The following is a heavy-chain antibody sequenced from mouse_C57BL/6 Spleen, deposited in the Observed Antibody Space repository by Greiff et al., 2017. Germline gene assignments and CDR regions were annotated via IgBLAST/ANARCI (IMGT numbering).Heavy chain of an antibody. Sequence: EVQGVESGGGLVQPGGSLSLSCAASGFTFTDYYMSWVRQPPGKALEWLGFIRNKANGYTTEYSASVKGRFTISRDNSQSILYLQMNALRAEDSATYYCARYIPSTVEFDYWGQGTTLTVSA. CDR2: IRNKANGYTT. V-gene: IGHV7-3*01. J-gene: IGHJ2*01. CDR3: ARYIPSTVEFDY. CDR1: GFTFTDYY. D-gene: IGHD4-1*02.